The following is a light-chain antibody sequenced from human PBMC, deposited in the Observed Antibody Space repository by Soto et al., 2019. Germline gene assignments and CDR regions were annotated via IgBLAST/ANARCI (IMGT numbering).Light chain of an antibody. CDR1: QSVSID. Sequence: EIVMTHSPATLSVSPGERATLSCRASQSVSIDLAWYQHKPGQAPRLLMSGASSRASGVPVRFSGSGSGTDFTLTISRLEPEDFALYYCQQYGGSPITFGLGTRLEIK. V-gene: IGKV3-20*01. CDR3: QQYGGSPIT. CDR2: GAS. J-gene: IGKJ5*01.